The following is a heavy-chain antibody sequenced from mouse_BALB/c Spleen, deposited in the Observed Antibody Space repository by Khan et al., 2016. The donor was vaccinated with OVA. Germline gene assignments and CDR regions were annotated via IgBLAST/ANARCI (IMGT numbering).Heavy chain of an antibody. CDR1: GYSITSGYF. D-gene: IGHD3-1*01. V-gene: IGHV3-6*02. CDR2: IRYDGNS. J-gene: IGHJ3*01. Sequence: EVQLQESGPGLVKPSQSLSLTCSVTGYSITSGYFWNWIRQFPGNNLEWMGYIRYDGNSDYNPSLKNRISITRDTYKHLFFLKLNSVNPEDTATYYCARGGSSGPASFTYWGQGTLVTVSA. CDR3: ARGGSSGPASFTY.